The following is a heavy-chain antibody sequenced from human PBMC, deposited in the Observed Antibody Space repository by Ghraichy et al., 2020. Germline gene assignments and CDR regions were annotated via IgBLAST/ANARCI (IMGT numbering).Heavy chain of an antibody. J-gene: IGHJ3*01. CDR2: IGSRSGYI. D-gene: IGHD2-2*02. CDR3: ARDIVVVPAAIQGNDAFDV. CDR1: GFTFSSYS. Sequence: GGSLRLSCIASGFTFSSYSMNWVRQAPGKGLEWVSSIGSRSGYIYYADSLKGRFTVSRDNAKNSLFLQMDSLRAEDTAVYYCARDIVVVPAAIQGNDAFDVGGQGTMVTVSS. V-gene: IGHV3-21*01.